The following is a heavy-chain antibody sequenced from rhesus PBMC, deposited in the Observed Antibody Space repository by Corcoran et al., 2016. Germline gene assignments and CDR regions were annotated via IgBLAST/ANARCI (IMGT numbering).Heavy chain of an antibody. CDR2: IRSGGST. CDR1: GGSISGNY. CDR3: GRQPFWAIDV. J-gene: IGHJ5-1*01. V-gene: IGHV4S11*01. Sequence: QAQLQQWGEGLVKPSETLSPTCAVYGGSISGNYWSWIRQPPGKGLEWIGRIRSGGSTNYNPSLKSRVTLSVDTSKNQLSLKLSSVTAEDTAIYYCGRQPFWAIDVWGPGVLVTVSS. D-gene: IGHD3-3*01.